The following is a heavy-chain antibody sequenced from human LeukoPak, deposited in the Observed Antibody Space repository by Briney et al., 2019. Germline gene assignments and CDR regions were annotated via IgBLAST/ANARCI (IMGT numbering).Heavy chain of an antibody. CDR1: GFTFSTYP. CDR3: AREDHSSGYAGAIGFDP. CDR2: ISSDGSDK. J-gene: IGHJ5*02. V-gene: IGHV3-30*04. D-gene: IGHD3-22*01. Sequence: GGSLRLSCAASGFTFSTYPMHWVRQAPGKGLEWVAGISSDGSDKHYPDSVKGRLTISRDNSKDTVFLQMNSLIFEDTAVFYCAREDHSSGYAGAIGFDPWGQGTLVTVSS.